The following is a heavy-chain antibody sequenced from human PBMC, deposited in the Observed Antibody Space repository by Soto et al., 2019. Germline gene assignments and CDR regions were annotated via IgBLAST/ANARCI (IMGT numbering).Heavy chain of an antibody. D-gene: IGHD6-19*01. Sequence: EVQLVDSGGDLIQPGGSLRLSCGASGFTVSGNSSSWVRQAPGKGLEWVSYIYIDGSTYYADSVRGRFTLTRDNSKNTLYLQMNNLRGEDTAVYYCARDGGSGTAVAGIQYSGMDVWGQGTTVTVSS. V-gene: IGHV3-53*01. CDR3: ARDGGSGTAVAGIQYSGMDV. J-gene: IGHJ6*02. CDR1: GFTVSGNS. CDR2: IYIDGST.